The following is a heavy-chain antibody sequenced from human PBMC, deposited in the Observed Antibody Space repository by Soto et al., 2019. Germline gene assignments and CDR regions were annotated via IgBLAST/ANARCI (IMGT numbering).Heavy chain of an antibody. D-gene: IGHD3-22*01. CDR1: GFTFSSYA. Sequence: EVQLLESGGGLVQPGGSLRLSCAASGFTFSSYAMSWVRQAPGKGLEWVSAISGSGGSTYYADSVKGRFTISRDNSKNTRYLQMNSRGAEDTAVDYGAKDAYDSSDVWYFDYWGQGTLVTVSS. CDR3: AKDAYDSSDVWYFDY. CDR2: ISGSGGST. V-gene: IGHV3-23*01. J-gene: IGHJ4*02.